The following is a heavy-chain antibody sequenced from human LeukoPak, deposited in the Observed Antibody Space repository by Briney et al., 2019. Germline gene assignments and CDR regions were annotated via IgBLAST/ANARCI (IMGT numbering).Heavy chain of an antibody. Sequence: PSQTLSLTCAISGDSVSSNIAAWHWIRQSPSRGLEWLGRTYYRSKWYNDYAVSVKSRITINPDTSKNQFSLQLNSMTPEDTAVYYCARGSHGSGWAWGQGTLVTVSS. CDR2: TYYRSKWYN. J-gene: IGHJ4*02. V-gene: IGHV6-1*01. CDR1: GDSVSSNIAA. CDR3: ARGSHGSGWA. D-gene: IGHD6-19*01.